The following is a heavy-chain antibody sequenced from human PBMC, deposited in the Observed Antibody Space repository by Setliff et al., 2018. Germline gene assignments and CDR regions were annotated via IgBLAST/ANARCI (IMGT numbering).Heavy chain of an antibody. Sequence: ASVKVFCKASGYSFSAYYMHWVRQAPGQGPEWMGIINTGGGSASYAEKFEGRVTMTSDTSARKVYMEVNILRSDDTAMYYCARGGMAAAGRKGVFEHWGQGTLVTVSS. CDR3: ARGGMAAAGRKGVFEH. D-gene: IGHD6-13*01. V-gene: IGHV1-46*01. CDR1: GYSFSAYY. J-gene: IGHJ4*02. CDR2: INTGGGSA.